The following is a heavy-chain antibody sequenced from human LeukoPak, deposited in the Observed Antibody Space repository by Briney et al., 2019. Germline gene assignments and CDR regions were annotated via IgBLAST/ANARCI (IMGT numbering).Heavy chain of an antibody. CDR3: AALGYCSGGSCLGNWFDP. D-gene: IGHD2-15*01. CDR2: IIPIFGTA. Sequence: SVKVSCKASGGTFTSYAISWVRQAPGQGLEWMGGIIPIFGTANYAQKFQGRVTITEDESTSTAYMELSSLRSEDTAVYYCAALGYCSGGSCLGNWFDPGGQGTLVTVSS. J-gene: IGHJ5*02. CDR1: GGTFTSYA. V-gene: IGHV1-69*13.